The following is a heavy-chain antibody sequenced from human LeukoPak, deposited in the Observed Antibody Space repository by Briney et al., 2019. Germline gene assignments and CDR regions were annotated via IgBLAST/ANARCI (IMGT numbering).Heavy chain of an antibody. J-gene: IGHJ4*02. CDR2: IYPGDSDT. D-gene: IGHD6-6*01. Sequence: GESLKISCKGSGYSFTNYWIGWVRQMPGKGLEWMGIIYPGDSDTRYSPSFQGQVTISADKSISTAYLQWSSLKASDTAMYYCARASSIAARLLDYWGQGTLVTVSS. CDR1: GYSFTNYW. V-gene: IGHV5-51*01. CDR3: ARASSIAARLLDY.